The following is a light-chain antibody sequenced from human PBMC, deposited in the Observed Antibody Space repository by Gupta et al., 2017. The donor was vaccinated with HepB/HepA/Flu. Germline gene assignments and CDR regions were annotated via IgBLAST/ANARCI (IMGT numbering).Light chain of an antibody. V-gene: IGLV1-40*01. CDR2: GND. Sequence: QSVLTQPPSVSGAPGQRVTTSCTGSSSNTGAGYDVHWYQQLPGTPPKLLIYGNDNRPSGVPDRFSGSKSGTSASLATTGLQAEDEGDYYCQSYDDTLSGHVVFGGGTKLTVL. CDR1: SSNTGAGYD. CDR3: QSYDDTLSGHVV. J-gene: IGLJ2*01.